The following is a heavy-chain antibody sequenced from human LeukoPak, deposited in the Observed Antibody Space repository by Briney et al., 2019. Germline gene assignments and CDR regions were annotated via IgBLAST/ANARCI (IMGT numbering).Heavy chain of an antibody. CDR1: GGSLSGSY. J-gene: IGHJ4*02. V-gene: IGHV4-34*01. CDR3: ARARRDSGFYKVDY. D-gene: IGHD3-3*01. Sequence: PSETLSLTCAVYGGSLSGSYWSWIRQPPGKGLEWIGETNHSGSANYNPSLKSRVTLSIDKSKSQFSLNLNSVTAADTAVYYCARARRDSGFYKVDYWGQGTLITVSS. CDR2: TNHSGSA.